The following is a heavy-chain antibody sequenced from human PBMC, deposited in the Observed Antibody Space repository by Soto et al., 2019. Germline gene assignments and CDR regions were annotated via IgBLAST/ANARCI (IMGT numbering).Heavy chain of an antibody. V-gene: IGHV4-31*02. J-gene: IGHJ4*01. CDR1: GGSISSGGYS. CDR2: INYSGTT. D-gene: IGHD5-12*01. CDR3: ARAGVVATVRLPVDI. Sequence: VHLQESGPGLVKPSQTLSLTCSVSGGSISSGGYSWSWIRQRQGKGLEWSGDINYSGTTYYNPSLPSRITMSLDTSKNQHSLMLTSVTAADTAGYYCARAGVVATVRLPVDIWGRGSLGNVST.